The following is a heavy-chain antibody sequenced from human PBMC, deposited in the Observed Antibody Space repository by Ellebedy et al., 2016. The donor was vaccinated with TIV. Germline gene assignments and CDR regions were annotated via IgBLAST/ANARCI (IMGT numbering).Heavy chain of an antibody. CDR1: GFSFDIYS. Sequence: GESLKISCEASGFSFDIYSMHWVRQAPGKGLEWVAVITYDGSNQHYADSVKGRFTISRDNSKNTLYLQMNSLRAEDTAVYFCAKVLERYDSSGYSSDFDYWGQGILVTVSS. CDR2: ITYDGSNQ. CDR3: AKVLERYDSSGYSSDFDY. J-gene: IGHJ4*02. D-gene: IGHD3-22*01. V-gene: IGHV3-30-3*01.